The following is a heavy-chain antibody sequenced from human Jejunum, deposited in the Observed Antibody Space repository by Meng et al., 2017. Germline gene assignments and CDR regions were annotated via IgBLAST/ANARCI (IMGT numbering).Heavy chain of an antibody. Sequence: VQLQESRPGLVKPSGTLSLTCTFSGFSTTAPFYWTWIRQAPGKGLEWIGEVWPSGATYYNPSLSSRIPISIDTSNNQFSLEVAFLTAADTAVYYCARAIRERYFDSWGQGTLVTVSS. J-gene: IGHJ4*02. V-gene: IGHV4-38-2*02. CDR3: ARAIRERYFDS. D-gene: IGHD1-14*01. CDR2: VWPSGAT. CDR1: GFSTTAPFY.